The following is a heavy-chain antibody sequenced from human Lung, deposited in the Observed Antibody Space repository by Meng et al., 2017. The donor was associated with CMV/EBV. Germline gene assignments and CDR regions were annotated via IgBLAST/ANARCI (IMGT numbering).Heavy chain of an antibody. Sequence: ASVKVSCKASGYTFTGYYMHWVRQAPGQGLEWMGWINPNSGGTNYAQKFQGRVTMTRDTSISTAYMELSRLRSDDTDVYYCARAGYYYGSGSSDYWGQGTLVTVSS. V-gene: IGHV1-2*02. J-gene: IGHJ4*02. CDR1: GYTFTGYY. CDR2: INPNSGGT. D-gene: IGHD3-10*01. CDR3: ARAGYYYGSGSSDY.